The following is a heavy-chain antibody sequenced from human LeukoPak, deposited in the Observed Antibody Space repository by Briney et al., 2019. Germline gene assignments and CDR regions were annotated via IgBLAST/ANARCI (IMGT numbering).Heavy chain of an antibody. J-gene: IGHJ4*02. CDR3: AKVAEDIVVVVAATRPQDSDYFDY. CDR2: ISYDGSNK. V-gene: IGHV3-30*18. D-gene: IGHD2-15*01. CDR1: GFTFSSYG. Sequence: GRSLRLSCAASGFTFSSYGMHWVRQAPGKGLEWVAVISYDGSNKYYADSVKGRFTISRDNSKNTLYLQMNSLRAEDTAVYYCAKVAEDIVVVVAATRPQDSDYFDYWGQGTLVTVSS.